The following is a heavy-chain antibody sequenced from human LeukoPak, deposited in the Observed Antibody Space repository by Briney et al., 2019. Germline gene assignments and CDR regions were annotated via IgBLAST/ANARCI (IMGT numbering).Heavy chain of an antibody. CDR2: IYSGGST. CDR1: GFTVSSNY. CDR3: AKGCGGYCTNGVRYMDV. Sequence: GGSLRISCAASGFTVSSNYMNWVRQAPGKGLEWVSVIYSGGSTYYADSVEGRFTISRDNSKNTLYLQMNSLRAEDTAVYYCAKGCGGYCTNGVRYMDVWGRGTTVTVSS. J-gene: IGHJ6*03. V-gene: IGHV3-53*01. D-gene: IGHD2-8*01.